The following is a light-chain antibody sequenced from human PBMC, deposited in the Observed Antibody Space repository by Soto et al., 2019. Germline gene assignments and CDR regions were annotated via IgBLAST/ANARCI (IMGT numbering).Light chain of an antibody. CDR1: QSITSR. CDR2: AAS. CDR3: QQYSSFWT. Sequence: DIQMTQSPSSLSASVGDRITITRRASQSITSRLAWYQQKPGKAPKLLIYAASTLESGVPSRFSGSGSGTEFTLTISSLQPDDFATYYCQQYSSFWTFGQGTKVDIK. J-gene: IGKJ1*01. V-gene: IGKV1-5*01.